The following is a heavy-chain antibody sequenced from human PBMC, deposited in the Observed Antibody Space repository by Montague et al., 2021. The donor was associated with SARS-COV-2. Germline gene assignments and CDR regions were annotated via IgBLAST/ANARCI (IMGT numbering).Heavy chain of an antibody. V-gene: IGHV4-34*01. CDR1: GASSSNYY. Sequence: SETLSLTCAVYGASSSNYYWSWIRQSPGKGLEWVGEINHSGYTDYNPSLESRLTISLDSSKNQFSLKMTAVTAADTAIYYCASAPRYSFGFWAYWGQGTLVSVSS. J-gene: IGHJ4*02. CDR2: INHSGYT. CDR3: ASAPRYSFGFWAY. D-gene: IGHD5-12*01.